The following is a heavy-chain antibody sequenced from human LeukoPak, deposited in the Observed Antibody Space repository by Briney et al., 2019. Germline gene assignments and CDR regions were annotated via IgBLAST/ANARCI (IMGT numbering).Heavy chain of an antibody. V-gene: IGHV5-51*01. D-gene: IGHD2/OR15-2a*01. CDR1: GYSFTTYW. CDR2: IYPGDSDT. J-gene: IGHJ3*02. Sequence: GESLKISCKGSGYSFTTYWIGWVRQMPGKGLEWMGIIYPGDSDTRYSPSFQGQVTISADKSITTACLQWSSLRASDTAMYYCARPANRGDAFDIWGQGTMVTVSS. CDR3: ARPANRGDAFDI.